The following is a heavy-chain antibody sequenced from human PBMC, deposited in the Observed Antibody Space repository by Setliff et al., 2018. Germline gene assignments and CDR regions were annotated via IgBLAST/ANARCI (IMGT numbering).Heavy chain of an antibody. V-gene: IGHV2-5*01. CDR2: IYWHGEK. Sequence: SGPTLVNPTQTLTLTCSFSGFSLSTGGVGAGWIRQPPGKGLEWLALIYWHGEKRYSPSLKSRLTITQDASKDQVVLTMTKMGPVDTATYYCAHKAIPSEGSTFVYWGQGKLVTVSS. CDR3: AHKAIPSEGSTFVY. D-gene: IGHD3-10*01. CDR1: GFSLSTGGVG. J-gene: IGHJ4*02.